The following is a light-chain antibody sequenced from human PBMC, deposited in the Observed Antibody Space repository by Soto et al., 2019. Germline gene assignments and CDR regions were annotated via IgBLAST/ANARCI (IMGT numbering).Light chain of an antibody. CDR1: SSNIGSYT. J-gene: IGLJ1*01. Sequence: QYVLTQPPSASGAPGQSVTISCSGSSSNIGSYTVNWFQQLPGTAPKLLIYSSNQWPSGVPDRFSGSRSGTSASLAISGLQSEDEADYYCAAWDDSLNGYVFGTGTKLTVL. CDR3: AAWDDSLNGYV. CDR2: SSN. V-gene: IGLV1-44*01.